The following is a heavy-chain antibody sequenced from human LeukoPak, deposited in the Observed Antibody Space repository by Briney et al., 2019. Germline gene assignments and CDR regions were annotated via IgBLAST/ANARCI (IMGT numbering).Heavy chain of an antibody. Sequence: ASVKVCCKASGYTFTSYGISWVRQAPGQGLEWMGWISAYNGNTNYAQKLQGRVTMTTDTSTSTAYMELRSLRSDDTAVYYCARDWPRRLGKQQLVLFEDYFDYWGQGTLVTVSS. CDR3: ARDWPRRLGKQQLVLFEDYFDY. D-gene: IGHD6-13*01. CDR1: GYTFTSYG. J-gene: IGHJ4*02. CDR2: ISAYNGNT. V-gene: IGHV1-18*01.